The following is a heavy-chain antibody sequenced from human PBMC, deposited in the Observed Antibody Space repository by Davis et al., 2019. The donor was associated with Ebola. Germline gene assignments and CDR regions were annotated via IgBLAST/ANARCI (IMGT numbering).Heavy chain of an antibody. CDR1: GFTFSSYE. J-gene: IGHJ6*02. V-gene: IGHV3-48*03. CDR2: ISSSGSTI. CDR3: AATMVRGVINPYYYYYGMDV. D-gene: IGHD3-10*01. Sequence: GESLKISCAASGFTFSSYEMNWVRQAPGKGLEWVSYISSSGSTIYYADSVKGRFTISRDNAKNSLYLQMNSLRAEDTAVYYCAATMVRGVINPYYYYYGMDVWGQGTTVTVSS.